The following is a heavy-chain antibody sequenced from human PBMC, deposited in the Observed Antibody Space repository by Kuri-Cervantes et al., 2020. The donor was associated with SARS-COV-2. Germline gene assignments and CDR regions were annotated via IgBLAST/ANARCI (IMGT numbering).Heavy chain of an antibody. V-gene: IGHV4-39*07. CDR1: GGSISSSSYY. Sequence: SETLSLTCTVSGGSISSSSYYWGWIRQPPGKGLEWIGEINHSGSTNYNPSLKSRVTISVDTFKNQFSLKLSSVTAADTAVYYCARGSAAGNDYWGQGTLVTVSS. CDR2: INHSGST. CDR3: ARGSAAGNDY. D-gene: IGHD6-13*01. J-gene: IGHJ4*01.